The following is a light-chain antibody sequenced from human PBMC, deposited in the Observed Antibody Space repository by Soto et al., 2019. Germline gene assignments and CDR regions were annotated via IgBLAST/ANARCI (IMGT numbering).Light chain of an antibody. Sequence: ALTQPASVSGSPGQSITISCTGTRRDVGGYNYVSWYKQYSGKSPKLLIYEVTHRPSGVSNSFSGSMSGNTASLTISGLQAEDEADYYCSSYTISNTLPFVFGTGTKVTVL. CDR1: RRDVGGYNY. CDR2: EVT. V-gene: IGLV2-14*01. CDR3: SSYTISNTLPFV. J-gene: IGLJ1*01.